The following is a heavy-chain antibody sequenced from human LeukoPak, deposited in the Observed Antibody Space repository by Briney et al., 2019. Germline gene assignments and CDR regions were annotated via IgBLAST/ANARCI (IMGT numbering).Heavy chain of an antibody. CDR2: ISGGDGST. CDR3: AREKRFLEWLLPSDFDY. D-gene: IGHD3-3*01. V-gene: IGHV3-23*01. Sequence: PGGSLRLSCAASGFTFSNYAMSWVRQAPGKGLEWVSAISGGDGSTYSADSLKGRFTISRDNSKNTLYLQMNSLRAEDTAVYYCAREKRFLEWLLPSDFDYWGQGTLVTVSS. J-gene: IGHJ4*02. CDR1: GFTFSNYA.